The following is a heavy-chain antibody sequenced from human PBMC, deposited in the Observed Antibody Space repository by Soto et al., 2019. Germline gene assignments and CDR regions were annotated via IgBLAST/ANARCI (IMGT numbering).Heavy chain of an antibody. CDR1: GGTFSSYA. CDR2: IIPIFGTA. Sequence: SVKVSCKASGGTFSSYAISWVRQAPGQGLEWMGGIIPIFGTANYAQKFQGRVTITADESTSTAYMELSSLRSEDTAVYYCASGDYAPLLLYYGMDVWGRGTTVTVSS. J-gene: IGHJ6*02. D-gene: IGHD4-17*01. CDR3: ASGDYAPLLLYYGMDV. V-gene: IGHV1-69*13.